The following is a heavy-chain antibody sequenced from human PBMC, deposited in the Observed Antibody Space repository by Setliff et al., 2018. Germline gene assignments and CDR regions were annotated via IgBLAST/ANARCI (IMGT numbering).Heavy chain of an antibody. CDR1: GYTFTSYA. V-gene: IGHV1-18*01. Sequence: ASVKVSCKASGYTFTSYAMNWVRQAPGQRLEWMGWISAYNGNTNYAQKLQGRVTMTTDTSTSTAYMELRSLRSDDTAVYYCARDKATYYDSSGYYFTSSMDVWGQGTTVTVSS. J-gene: IGHJ6*02. CDR2: ISAYNGNT. CDR3: ARDKATYYDSSGYYFTSSMDV. D-gene: IGHD3-22*01.